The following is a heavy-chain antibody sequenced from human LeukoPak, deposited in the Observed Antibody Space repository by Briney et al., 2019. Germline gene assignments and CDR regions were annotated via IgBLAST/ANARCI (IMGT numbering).Heavy chain of an antibody. D-gene: IGHD6-19*01. CDR3: ARELKRWLVRGFDY. J-gene: IGHJ4*02. CDR2: IYHSGST. V-gene: IGHV4-38-2*02. Sequence: PSETLSLTCTVSGYSISSGYYWGWIRQPPGKGLEWIGSIYHSGSTYYNPSLKSRVTISVDTSKNQFSLKLSSVTAADTAVYYCARELKRWLVRGFDYWGQGTLVTVSS. CDR1: GYSISSGYY.